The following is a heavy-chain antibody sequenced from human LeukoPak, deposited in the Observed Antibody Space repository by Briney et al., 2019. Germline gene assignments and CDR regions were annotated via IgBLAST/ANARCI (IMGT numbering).Heavy chain of an antibody. J-gene: IGHJ4*02. V-gene: IGHV3-7*01. D-gene: IGHD2-21*01. CDR2: VKADGSAT. Sequence: GGSLRLSCAASGFILTDYWMNWVRPPPGGGREWLATVKADGSATSYMDSVKGRFTISRHNAKNSLYLQMNCLIADDTALYYCARSRGEFWGQGTLVTVSS. CDR1: GFILTDYW. CDR3: ARSRGEF.